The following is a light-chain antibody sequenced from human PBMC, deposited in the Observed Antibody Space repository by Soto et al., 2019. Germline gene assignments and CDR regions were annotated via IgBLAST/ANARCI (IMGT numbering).Light chain of an antibody. J-gene: IGKJ2*01. CDR1: QSVPRNY. Sequence: EIVLTQSPGTLSLSPGERATLSCRASQSVPRNYLAWYQQKPGQAPRLLIYGASSRATGTPDRFSGSGSGTDFTLTISRLEPEDFAVYYCQEYNVSPYTFGQGTELEI. CDR2: GAS. V-gene: IGKV3-20*01. CDR3: QEYNVSPYT.